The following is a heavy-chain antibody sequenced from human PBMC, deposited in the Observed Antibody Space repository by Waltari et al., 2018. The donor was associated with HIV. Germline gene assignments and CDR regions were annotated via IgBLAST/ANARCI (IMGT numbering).Heavy chain of an antibody. V-gene: IGHV3-11*01. CDR2: ISGSGDTV. Sequence: QVHLVESGGGLVKPGGSLRLSCAASGFTFSAHYMSCIGQAPGMGLEWISYISGSGDTVHYTDSVKGRFTFSRDNAKNSLYLQMNSLRAEDAAVYYCARGNNWNDSPYYYYGMDVWGQGTTVTVSS. J-gene: IGHJ6*02. CDR3: ARGNNWNDSPYYYYGMDV. CDR1: GFTFSAHY. D-gene: IGHD1-1*01.